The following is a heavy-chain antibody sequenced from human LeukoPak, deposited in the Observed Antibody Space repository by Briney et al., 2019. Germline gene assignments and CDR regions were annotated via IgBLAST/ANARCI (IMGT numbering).Heavy chain of an antibody. J-gene: IGHJ5*02. Sequence: TGGSLRLSCAVSEFTFSLFYMHWVRQAPGKGLEWVARISGDGASTNYADSVKGRFTISRDNAKNTVYLQMNSLRAEDTALYYCARDNSPGWFDPWGQGTLVTVSS. D-gene: IGHD4-23*01. V-gene: IGHV3-74*01. CDR2: ISGDGAST. CDR3: ARDNSPGWFDP. CDR1: EFTFSLFY.